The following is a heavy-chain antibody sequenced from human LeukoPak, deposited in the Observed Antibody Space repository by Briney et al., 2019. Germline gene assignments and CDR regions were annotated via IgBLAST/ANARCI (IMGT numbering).Heavy chain of an antibody. Sequence: PSETLSLTCTVSGGSISSYYWSWIRQPAGKGLEWIGRIYTSGSTNYNPSFKSRVTMSVDTSKNQFSLKLSSVTAADTAVYYCARAYYYGSGSYLLDPWGQGTLVTVSS. CDR1: GGSISSYY. V-gene: IGHV4-4*07. CDR3: ARAYYYGSGSYLLDP. J-gene: IGHJ5*02. CDR2: IYTSGST. D-gene: IGHD3-10*01.